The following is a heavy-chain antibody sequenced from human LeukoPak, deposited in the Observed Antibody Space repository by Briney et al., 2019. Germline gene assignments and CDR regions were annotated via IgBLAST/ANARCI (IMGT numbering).Heavy chain of an antibody. CDR1: GGSISSYY. V-gene: IGHV4-59*01. CDR2: IYYSGST. CDR3: ARDILTGYYSGWFDP. J-gene: IGHJ5*02. Sequence: SETLSLTCTVSGGSISSYYWSWLRQPPGKGLEWIGYIYYSGSTNYNPSLKSRVTISVDTSKNQFSLKLSSVTAADTAVYYCARDILTGYYSGWFDPWGQGTLVTVSS. D-gene: IGHD3-9*01.